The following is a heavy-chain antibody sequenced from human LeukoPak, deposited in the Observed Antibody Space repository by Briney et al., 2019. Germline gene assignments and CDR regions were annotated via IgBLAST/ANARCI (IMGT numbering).Heavy chain of an antibody. CDR3: ARETYDSSDHPRYGGYCFDY. V-gene: IGHV3-9*03. CDR1: GFSFDDYA. Sequence: GGSLRLSCAASGFSFDDYAMHWVRQVPGKGLEWVSSISYNGGSIGYADSVKGRFTISRDNAKSSLYLQMNTLRPEDMALYYCARETYDSSDHPRYGGYCFDYWGQGTLVTVSS. CDR2: ISYNGGSI. J-gene: IGHJ4*02. D-gene: IGHD3-22*01.